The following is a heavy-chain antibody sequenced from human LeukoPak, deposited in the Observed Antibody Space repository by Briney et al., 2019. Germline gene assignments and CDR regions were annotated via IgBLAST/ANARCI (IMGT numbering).Heavy chain of an antibody. V-gene: IGHV1-2*02. CDR1: GYTFTGYY. CDR3: ASWETPLGATTDYFDY. Sequence: GASVKVSCKASGYTFTGYYMHWVRQAPGQGLEWMGWINPNSGGTNYAQKFQGRVTMTRDTSISTAYMELSRLRSDDTAVYYCASWETPLGATTDYFDYWGQGTLVTVSS. CDR2: INPNSGGT. J-gene: IGHJ4*02. D-gene: IGHD1-26*01.